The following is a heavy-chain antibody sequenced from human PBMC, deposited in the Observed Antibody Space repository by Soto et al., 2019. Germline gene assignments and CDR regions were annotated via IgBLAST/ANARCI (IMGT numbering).Heavy chain of an antibody. CDR1: GGSISSGGYY. CDR2: IYYSGST. V-gene: IGHV4-31*03. D-gene: IGHD2-21*02. J-gene: IGHJ4*02. Sequence: SETLSLTCTVSGGSISSGGYYWSWIRQHPGKGLEWIGYIYYSGSTYYNPSLKSRVTISVDTSKNQFSLKLSFVTAADTAVYYCARDHCGDCYYFDYWGQGTLVTVSS. CDR3: ARDHCGDCYYFDY.